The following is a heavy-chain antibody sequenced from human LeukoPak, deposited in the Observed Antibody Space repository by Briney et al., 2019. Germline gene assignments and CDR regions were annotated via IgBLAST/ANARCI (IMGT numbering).Heavy chain of an antibody. CDR3: ARGRRYIDY. V-gene: IGHV4-34*01. CDR1: GGSFSGYY. Sequence: SETLSLTCAVYGGSFSGYYWSWIRQPPGKGLEWIGEINHSGSTNYNPSLKSRVTISVDTSKNQFSLKLSSVTAADTAVYYCARGRRYIDYWGQGTLVTVSS. CDR2: INHSGST. J-gene: IGHJ4*02.